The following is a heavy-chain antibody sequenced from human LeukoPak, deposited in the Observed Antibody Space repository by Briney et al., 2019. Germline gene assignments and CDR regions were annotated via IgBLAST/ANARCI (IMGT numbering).Heavy chain of an antibody. CDR2: INPNSGGT. CDR3: ARELGDRYEA. Sequence: ASVKVSCKASGYTFTGYYMHWVRQSPGQRLEWMGWINPNSGGTNYAQKFQGRVTMTRDTSIITDYMELSRLRSDDTAVYYCARELGDRYEAWGQGTLVTVSS. CDR1: GYTFTGYY. D-gene: IGHD3-16*01. V-gene: IGHV1-2*02. J-gene: IGHJ5*02.